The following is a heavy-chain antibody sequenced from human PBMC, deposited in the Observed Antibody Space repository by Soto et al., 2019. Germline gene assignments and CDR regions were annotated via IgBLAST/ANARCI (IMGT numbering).Heavy chain of an antibody. D-gene: IGHD2-2*01. V-gene: IGHV3-23*01. CDR2: ISGSGGST. Sequence: GGSLRLSCAASGFTFSSYAMSWVRQAPGKGLEWVSAISGSGGSTYYADSVKGRFTISRDNSKNTLYLQMNSLRAEDTAVYYCAKDQLIVVVPAAILGRPNWFDPWGQGTLVTVSS. J-gene: IGHJ5*02. CDR3: AKDQLIVVVPAAILGRPNWFDP. CDR1: GFTFSSYA.